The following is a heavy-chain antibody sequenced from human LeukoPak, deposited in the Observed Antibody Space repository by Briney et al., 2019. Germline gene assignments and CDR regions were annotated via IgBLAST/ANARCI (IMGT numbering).Heavy chain of an antibody. V-gene: IGHV3-33*01. J-gene: IGHJ6*02. D-gene: IGHD3-16*01. Sequence: GGSLRLSCAASGFIFSSYGMHWVRQAPGKGLEWVALIWYNGSNKDYADSVKGRFTISRDNPKTTLYLQMNSLRADDTAVYYCARDEYGGRLRGHDYYGMDVWGQGTTVTVSS. CDR3: ARDEYGGRLRGHDYYGMDV. CDR2: IWYNGSNK. CDR1: GFIFSSYG.